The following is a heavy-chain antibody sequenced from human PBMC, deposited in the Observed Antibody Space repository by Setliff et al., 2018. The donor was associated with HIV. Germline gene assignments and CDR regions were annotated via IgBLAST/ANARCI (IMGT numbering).Heavy chain of an antibody. CDR1: GGSIRSTSYY. D-gene: IGHD3-16*02. CDR2: IYYSGNT. Sequence: PSETLSLTCTVSGGSIRSTSYYWGWIRQPPGKGLEWIGYIYYSGNTNYNPSLKSRATISVDTSKNQFSLKLKSVTAADTAVYYCARGFAFGGVIVIPYYFDYWGQGTLVTVSS. CDR3: ARGFAFGGVIVIPYYFDY. J-gene: IGHJ4*02. V-gene: IGHV4-61*05.